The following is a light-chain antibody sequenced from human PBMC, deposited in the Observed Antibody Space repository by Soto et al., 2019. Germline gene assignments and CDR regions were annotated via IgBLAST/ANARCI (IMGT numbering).Light chain of an antibody. J-gene: IGKJ4*01. CDR3: QQLYSSPLT. V-gene: IGKV1-9*01. CDR1: QGISTY. CDR2: AAS. Sequence: DIQLTQSPSFLSASVGDRVTITCRASQGISTYLAWYQQSPGKAPTLLIYAASTLQSGVPSRCSGSGSGTEFTRTISSLQPEDFATYYCQQLYSSPLTFGGGTKVEIK.